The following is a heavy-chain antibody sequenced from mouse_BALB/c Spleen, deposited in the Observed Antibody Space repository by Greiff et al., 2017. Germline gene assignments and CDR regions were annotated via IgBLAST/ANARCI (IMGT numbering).Heavy chain of an antibody. CDR3: ARHDGYYAMDY. CDR2: ISNGGGST. V-gene: IGHV5-12-2*01. J-gene: IGHJ4*01. Sequence: EVKVEESGGGLVQPGGSLKLSCAASGFTFSSYTMSWVRQTPEKRLEWVAYISNGGGSTYYPDTVKGRFTISRDNAKNTLYLQMSSLKSEDTAMYYCARHDGYYAMDYWGQGTSVTVSS. D-gene: IGHD2-3*01. CDR1: GFTFSSYT.